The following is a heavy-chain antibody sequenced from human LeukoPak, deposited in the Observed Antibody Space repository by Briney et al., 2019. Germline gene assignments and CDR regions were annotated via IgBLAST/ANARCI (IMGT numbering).Heavy chain of an antibody. Sequence: GESLKISCKGSGYIFSNYWIAWVRQMPGKGLEYMGIIYPGDSDARYSPSFQGQVTMSADKSISTAYLQWSSLKASDSAMYYCARRTYDILTGYLFDYWGQRTLVTVSS. J-gene: IGHJ4*02. CDR2: IYPGDSDA. D-gene: IGHD3-9*01. CDR3: ARRTYDILTGYLFDY. CDR1: GYIFSNYW. V-gene: IGHV5-51*01.